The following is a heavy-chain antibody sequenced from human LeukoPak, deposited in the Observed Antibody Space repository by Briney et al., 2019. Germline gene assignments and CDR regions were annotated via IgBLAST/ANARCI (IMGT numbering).Heavy chain of an antibody. Sequence: GGSLRLSCVASGFTFSSNWMHWVPQAPGKGLVWVSRINSDGSSTSYADSVKGRFTISRDNAKNTLYLQVNSLRAEDTAVYFCASPGATSKFDYWGQGTQVTVSS. CDR1: GFTFSSNW. V-gene: IGHV3-74*01. CDR3: ASPGATSKFDY. CDR2: INSDGSST. J-gene: IGHJ4*02. D-gene: IGHD1-26*01.